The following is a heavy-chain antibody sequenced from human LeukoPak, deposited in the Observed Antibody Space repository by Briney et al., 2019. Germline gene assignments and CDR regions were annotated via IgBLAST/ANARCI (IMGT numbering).Heavy chain of an antibody. Sequence: PSETLSLTCTVSGGSINSGDYYWSWIRQPPGKGLEWIGYIYYSGSTYYNPSLKSRDTISVDTSKNQFSLKLSSVTAADTAAYYCARQYYYDSSGYYAVNWFDPWGQGTLVTVSS. D-gene: IGHD3-22*01. CDR3: ARQYYYDSSGYYAVNWFDP. J-gene: IGHJ5*02. CDR2: IYYSGST. V-gene: IGHV4-30-4*01. CDR1: GGSINSGDYY.